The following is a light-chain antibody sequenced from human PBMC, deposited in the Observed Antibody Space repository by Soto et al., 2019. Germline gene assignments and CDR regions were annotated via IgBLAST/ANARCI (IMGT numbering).Light chain of an antibody. V-gene: IGKV1-39*01. CDR1: QDISNY. CDR3: QQSYTTPRIT. J-gene: IGKJ5*01. Sequence: DIQMTQSPSSLSASVGDRVTITCQASQDISNYLNWYQQKPGKAPKLLIYAASSLQSGVPSRFSGSGSGTDFTLTISSLQPEDFATYYCQQSYTTPRITFGQGTRLEI. CDR2: AAS.